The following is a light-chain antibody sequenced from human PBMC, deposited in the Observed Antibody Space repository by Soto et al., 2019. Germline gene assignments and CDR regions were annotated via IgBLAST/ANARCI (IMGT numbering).Light chain of an antibody. CDR3: SSFTTTDILV. CDR1: SGDVGAYNF. CDR2: DVI. V-gene: IGLV2-14*03. J-gene: IGLJ3*02. Sequence: QPVLTQPASVSGSLGQSITISCTGTSGDVGAYNFVSWFQHYPGKAPKIILYDVISRPSGVSNRFSGSKSGNTATLTISGLQAEDEANYYCSSFTTTDILVLGGGTKVTVL.